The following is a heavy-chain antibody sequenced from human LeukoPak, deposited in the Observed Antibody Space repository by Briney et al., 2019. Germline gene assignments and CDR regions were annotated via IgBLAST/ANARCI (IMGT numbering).Heavy chain of an antibody. V-gene: IGHV3-53*01. Sequence: GGSLRLSCTVSGFTVSSNSMSWVRQGPGKGLEWVSAISVSGNTYHADSVKDRFTISRDKSKNTLYLQMNSLRAEDTAVYYCAKGDTTWELPHDYWGQGTLVTVSS. CDR3: AKGDTTWELPHDY. CDR1: GFTVSSNS. J-gene: IGHJ4*02. CDR2: ISVSGNT. D-gene: IGHD1-26*01.